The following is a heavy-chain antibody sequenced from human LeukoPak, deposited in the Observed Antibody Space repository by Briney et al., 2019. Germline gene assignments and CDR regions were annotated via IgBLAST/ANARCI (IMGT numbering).Heavy chain of an antibody. CDR1: GGSISSSSYY. CDR3: ARVLGNWGSSYFDY. J-gene: IGHJ4*02. Sequence: SETLSLTCTVSGGSISSSSYYWGWIRQPAGKGLEWIGRIYTSGSTNYSPSLKSRVTMSVDTSKNQFSLKLSSVTAADTAVYYCARVLGNWGSSYFDYWGQGTLVTVSS. D-gene: IGHD7-27*01. CDR2: IYTSGST. V-gene: IGHV4-61*02.